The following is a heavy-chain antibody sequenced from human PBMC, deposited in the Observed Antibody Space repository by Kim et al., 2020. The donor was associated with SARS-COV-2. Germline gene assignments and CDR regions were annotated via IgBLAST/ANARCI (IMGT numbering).Heavy chain of an antibody. V-gene: IGHV4-39*01. J-gene: IGHJ2*01. Sequence: SETLSLTCSGSGGSISSSVYYWGWIRQPPGKGLEWIATIYYSGSTYYNPSLKGRVTISVDTSKKQFSLSLSSVTAADAAVYYCARHLRNWYFDLWGRGTLVTVSS. CDR3: ARHLRNWYFDL. CDR2: IYYSGST. CDR1: GGSISSSVYY.